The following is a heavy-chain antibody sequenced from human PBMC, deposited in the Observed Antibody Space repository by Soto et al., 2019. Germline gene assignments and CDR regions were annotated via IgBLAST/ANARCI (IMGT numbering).Heavy chain of an antibody. V-gene: IGHV3-23*01. CDR3: ATTASMTIRDGFDH. CDR1: GFTFSSYA. CDR2: ISGSGSNP. Sequence: EVQVLESGGGLGQPGGSLRLSCAASGFTFSSYAMSWVRQAPGQGLEWVSAISGSGSNPYYADSVKGRFTISRDNSKNTLYLQMNSLRAEDTALYYCATTASMTIRDGFDHWGQGTLVTVSS. J-gene: IGHJ4*02. D-gene: IGHD4-17*01.